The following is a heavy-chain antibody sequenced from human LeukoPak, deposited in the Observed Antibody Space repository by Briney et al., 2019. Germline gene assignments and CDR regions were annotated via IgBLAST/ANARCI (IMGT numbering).Heavy chain of an antibody. J-gene: IGHJ6*02. D-gene: IGHD1-7*01. CDR2: INPNSGGT. V-gene: IGHV1-2*02. Sequence: ASVKVSCKASGYTFTGYYMHWVRQAPGQGLEWMGWINPNSGGTNYGQKFQGRVTMTRDTSISTAYMELSRLRSDDTAVYYCARGGRTLELMDHYYYGMDVWGQGTTVTVSS. CDR3: ARGGRTLELMDHYYYGMDV. CDR1: GYTFTGYY.